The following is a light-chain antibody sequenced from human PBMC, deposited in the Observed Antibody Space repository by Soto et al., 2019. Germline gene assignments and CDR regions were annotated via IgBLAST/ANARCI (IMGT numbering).Light chain of an antibody. Sequence: DIQMTQSPSTLSASVGDTVSITCRASQGISGWMAWYQQKTGKVPKLLIFDAFSLESRVTSRYSGSGSETILTLTSSGVQPGYFAAYYCQQYTSYEYSCGQGMKLEFK. V-gene: IGKV1-5*01. CDR2: DAF. J-gene: IGKJ2*01. CDR3: QQYTSYEYS. CDR1: QGISGW.